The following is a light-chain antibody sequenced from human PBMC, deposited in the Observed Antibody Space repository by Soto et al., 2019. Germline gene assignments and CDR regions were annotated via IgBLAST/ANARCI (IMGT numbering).Light chain of an antibody. V-gene: IGKV3-11*01. CDR3: QQRNVWPPVT. CDR1: PSVTNF. J-gene: IGKJ5*01. Sequence: EIVLTQSPATLSLSPEERATLSCRASPSVTNFLAWYQQNPGQAPRLLIYGAFNRAPGIPARFSGSGSGTDFTLTISSVEPEDSAIYYCQQRNVWPPVTFGQGTRLEIK. CDR2: GAF.